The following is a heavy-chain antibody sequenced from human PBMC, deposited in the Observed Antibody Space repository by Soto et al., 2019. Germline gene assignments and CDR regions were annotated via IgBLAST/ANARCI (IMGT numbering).Heavy chain of an antibody. J-gene: IGHJ4*02. CDR1: GGTFSSYA. CDR3: AGDSRIQLWSKYYFDY. Sequence: GASVKVSCKASGGTFSSYAISWVRQAPGQGLEWMGGIIPIFGTANYAQKFQGRVTITADKSTSTAYMELSSLRSEDTAVYYCAGDSRIQLWSKYYFDYWGQGTLVTVSS. D-gene: IGHD5-18*01. CDR2: IIPIFGTA. V-gene: IGHV1-69*06.